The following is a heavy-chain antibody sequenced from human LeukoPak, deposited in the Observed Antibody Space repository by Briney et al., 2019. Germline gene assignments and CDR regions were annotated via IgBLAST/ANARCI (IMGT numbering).Heavy chain of an antibody. J-gene: IGHJ6*02. D-gene: IGHD2-2*01. V-gene: IGHV7-4-1*01. CDR1: GYTFTSYA. CDR2: INTNTGNP. CDR3: ARENCSSTSCRPYYYYYGMDV. Sequence: GASVKVSCKASGYTFTSYAMNWVRQAPGQGPEWMGWINTNTGNPTYAQGFTGRFVFSLDTSVSTAYLQICSLKAEDTAVYYCARENCSSTSCRPYYYYYGMDVWGQGTTVTVSS.